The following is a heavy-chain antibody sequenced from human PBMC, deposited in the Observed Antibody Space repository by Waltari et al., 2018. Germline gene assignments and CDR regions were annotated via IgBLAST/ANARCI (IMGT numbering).Heavy chain of an antibody. CDR2: FDPEDGET. CDR3: ATDKYCSSTSCFYYYYGMDV. Sequence: QVQLVQSGAEVKKPGASVKVSCKVSGYTITELSMHWVRQAPGNGLEWMGGFDPEDGETIYAQKFQGRVTMTEDTSTDTAYMELSSLRSEDTAVYYCATDKYCSSTSCFYYYYGMDVWGQGTTVTVSS. J-gene: IGHJ6*02. D-gene: IGHD2-2*01. CDR1: GYTITELS. V-gene: IGHV1-24*01.